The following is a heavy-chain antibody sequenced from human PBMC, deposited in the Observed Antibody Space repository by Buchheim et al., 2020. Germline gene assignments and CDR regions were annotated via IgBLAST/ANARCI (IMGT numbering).Heavy chain of an antibody. Sequence: QVQLQESGPGLVKPSGTLSLTCAVSGGSISSSNWWSWVRQPPGKGLEWIGDIYHSGSTNYNPSLKSRVTISVDKSKNQFSLSLSSVTAADTAVYYCARDRRSSSAAPYYYYYGMDVWGQGTT. CDR2: IYHSGST. V-gene: IGHV4-4*02. CDR1: GGSISSSNW. CDR3: ARDRRSSSAAPYYYYYGMDV. D-gene: IGHD6-6*01. J-gene: IGHJ6*02.